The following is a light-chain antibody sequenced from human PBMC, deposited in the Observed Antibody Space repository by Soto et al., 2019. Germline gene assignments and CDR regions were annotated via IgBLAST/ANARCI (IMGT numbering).Light chain of an antibody. CDR2: SNA. V-gene: IGLV1-44*01. CDR3: AAWDHRLNDYF. J-gene: IGLJ1*01. Sequence: VSWYQQLAGTAPKLRIYSNALWPSGVPDRFSGSKSGCSASLGISGLQSDDDADYFCAAWDHRLNDYFLGTGSNVTV.